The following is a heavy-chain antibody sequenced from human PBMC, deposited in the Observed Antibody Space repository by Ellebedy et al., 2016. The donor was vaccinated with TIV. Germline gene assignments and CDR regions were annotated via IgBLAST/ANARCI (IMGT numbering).Heavy chain of an antibody. V-gene: IGHV3-23*01. D-gene: IGHD6-13*01. CDR3: ARLGVIAAAGASDY. CDR1: GFTFSSYG. CDR2: ISGSGGST. J-gene: IGHJ4*02. Sequence: GESLKISCAASGFTFSSYGMHWVRQAPGKGLEWVSAISGSGGSTYYADSVKGRFTISRDNSKNTLYLQMNSLRAEDTAVYYCARLGVIAAAGASDYWGQGTLVIVSS.